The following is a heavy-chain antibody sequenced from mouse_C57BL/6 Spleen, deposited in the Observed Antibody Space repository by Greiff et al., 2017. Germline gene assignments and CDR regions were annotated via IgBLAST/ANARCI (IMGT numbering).Heavy chain of an antibody. CDR1: GYTFTSYW. J-gene: IGHJ4*01. CDR3: ARSGSNYPYFAMGC. D-gene: IGHD2-5*01. Sequence: QVQLQQPGAELVKPGASVKLSCKASGYTFTSYWMHWVKQRPGQGLEWIGMIHPNSGSTNYNEKFKSKATLTVDKSSSTAYMQLSSLTSEDSAVYYCARSGSNYPYFAMGCWGQGASVTVSS. CDR2: IHPNSGST. V-gene: IGHV1-64*01.